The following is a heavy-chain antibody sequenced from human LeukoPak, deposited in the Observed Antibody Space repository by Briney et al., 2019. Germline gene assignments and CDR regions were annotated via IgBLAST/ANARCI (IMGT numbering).Heavy chain of an antibody. J-gene: IGHJ5*02. Sequence: SETLSLTCTVSGCSISSGYYWGWIRQPPGKGLEWIESIHHSGGTYYNPSLKSRVTITVDTSKNQFSLKLSSVTAADTAVYYCARERGYCSGGSCNWFDPWGQGTLVTVSS. CDR2: IHHSGGT. CDR1: GCSISSGYY. V-gene: IGHV4-38-2*02. D-gene: IGHD2-15*01. CDR3: ARERGYCSGGSCNWFDP.